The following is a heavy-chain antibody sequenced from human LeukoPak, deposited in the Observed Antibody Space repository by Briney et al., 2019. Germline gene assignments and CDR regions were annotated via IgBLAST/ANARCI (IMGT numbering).Heavy chain of an antibody. Sequence: GESLKISCKGSGYTFTSFWIGWVRQMPGKGLEWMGIIYPGDSDTRYSPSFQGQVTISVDKSINTAYLQWSSLKASDTAMYYCVRLPTGYSPPDYWGQGTLVTVSS. CDR1: GYTFTSFW. CDR3: VRLPTGYSPPDY. D-gene: IGHD3-9*01. CDR2: IYPGDSDT. V-gene: IGHV5-51*01. J-gene: IGHJ4*02.